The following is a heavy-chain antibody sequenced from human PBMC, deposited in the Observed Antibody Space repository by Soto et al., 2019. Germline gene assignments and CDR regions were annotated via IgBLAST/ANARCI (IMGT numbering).Heavy chain of an antibody. D-gene: IGHD3-3*01. CDR2: ISYDGSNK. CDR3: AKTYDFWSGYTHFDY. J-gene: IGHJ4*02. V-gene: IGHV3-30*18. CDR1: GFTFSSYG. Sequence: GGSLRLSCAASGFTFSSYGMHWVRQAPGKGLEWVAVISYDGSNKYYADSVKGRFTISRDNSKNTLYLQMNSLRAEDTAVYYCAKTYDFWSGYTHFDYWGQGTLVTVSS.